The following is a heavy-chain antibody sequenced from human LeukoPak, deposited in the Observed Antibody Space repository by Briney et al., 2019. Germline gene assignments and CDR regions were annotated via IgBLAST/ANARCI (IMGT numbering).Heavy chain of an antibody. J-gene: IGHJ4*02. V-gene: IGHV4-4*07. CDR1: GGSISTYY. Sequence: PSETLSLTCTVPGGSISTYYWSWIRQPAGKGLEWIGRIYTSGSTNYNPSLKSRVTISVDTSKNQFSLKLSSVTAADTAVYYCARHGGWLQFRAYFDYWGQGTLVTVSS. D-gene: IGHD5-24*01. CDR2: IYTSGST. CDR3: ARHGGWLQFRAYFDY.